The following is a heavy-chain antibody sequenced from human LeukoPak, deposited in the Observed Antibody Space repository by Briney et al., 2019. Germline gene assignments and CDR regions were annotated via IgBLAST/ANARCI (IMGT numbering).Heavy chain of an antibody. V-gene: IGHV4-31*03. CDR3: ARDMTTVTYAFDI. CDR1: GGSISSGGYY. CDR2: IYYSGSI. J-gene: IGHJ3*02. Sequence: SETLSLTCTVSGGSISSGGYYWSWIRQHPGKGLEWIGYIYYSGSIYYNPSLKSRVTISVDTSKNQFSLKLSSVTAADTAVYYCARDMTTVTYAFDIWGQGTMVTVSS. D-gene: IGHD4-11*01.